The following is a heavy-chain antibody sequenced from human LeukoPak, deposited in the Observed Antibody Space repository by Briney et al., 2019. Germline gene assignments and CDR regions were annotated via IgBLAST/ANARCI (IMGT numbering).Heavy chain of an antibody. CDR1: GGSISSSSYY. D-gene: IGHD3-22*01. CDR2: IYYSGTT. Sequence: SETLSLTCTVSGGSISSSSYYWDWIRQPPGKGLEWIGTIYYSGTTYYNPSLKSRVTIPVDTSRNQFSLKLSSVTATDTAVYYCARMIGVDAFDIWGQGTMVTVSS. V-gene: IGHV4-39*01. CDR3: ARMIGVDAFDI. J-gene: IGHJ3*02.